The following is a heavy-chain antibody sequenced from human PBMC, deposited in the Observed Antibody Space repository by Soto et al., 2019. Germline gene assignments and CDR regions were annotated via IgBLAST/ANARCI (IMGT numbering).Heavy chain of an antibody. D-gene: IGHD2-8*01. J-gene: IGHJ5*01. V-gene: IGHV1-18*01. Sequence: ASVKVSCKASGYSFRSYGINWVRQAPGQGLEWIGWVSGYNYNTKYAQKLQGRITVTTDTSTNTAYMELRSLRSDDTAVYYCGRSSSMLGAGWSDSWGRGTLVTDSS. CDR3: GRSSSMLGAGWSDS. CDR1: GYSFRSYG. CDR2: VSGYNYNT.